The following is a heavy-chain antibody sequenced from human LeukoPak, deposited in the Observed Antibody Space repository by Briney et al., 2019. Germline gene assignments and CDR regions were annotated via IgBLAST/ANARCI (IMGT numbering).Heavy chain of an antibody. CDR2: IKSKTEGGTT. D-gene: IGHD5-24*01. J-gene: IGHJ4*02. CDR1: GFTFANAW. CDR3: TTSVRWLQLASDY. Sequence: GGSLRLSCAASGFTFANAWMSWVRQAPGKGLEWVGRIKSKTEGGTTDYAAPVEGRFTISRDDSKKTLYLQMNSLKTEDTAVYYCTTSVRWLQLASDYWGQGTLVTVSS. V-gene: IGHV3-15*01.